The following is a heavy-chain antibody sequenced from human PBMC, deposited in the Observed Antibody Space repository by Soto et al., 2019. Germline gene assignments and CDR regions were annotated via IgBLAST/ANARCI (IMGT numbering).Heavy chain of an antibody. J-gene: IGHJ5*02. CDR1: GGSFSGYY. V-gene: IGHV4-34*01. CDR2: INHSGST. D-gene: IGHD2-15*01. CDR3: AREGYCSGGSCYRSWFDP. Sequence: SETLSLTCAVYGGSFSGYYWSWIRQPPGKGLKRIGEINHSGSTNYNPSLKSRVTISVDTSKIHFSLKLSSVTAADTAVYYCAREGYCSGGSCYRSWFDPWGQGTLVTVSS.